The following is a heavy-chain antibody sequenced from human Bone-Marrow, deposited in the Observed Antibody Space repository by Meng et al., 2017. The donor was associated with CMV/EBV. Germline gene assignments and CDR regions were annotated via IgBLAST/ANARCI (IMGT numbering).Heavy chain of an antibody. D-gene: IGHD2-2*01. Sequence: SVKVSCKASGGTFSSYAISWVRQAPGQGLEWMGGIIPIFGTANYAQKFQGRVTMTTDTSTSTAYMELRSLRSDDTAVYYCARDQCSSTSCYLVYYYYGMDVWGQGTTVTVSS. CDR3: ARDQCSSTSCYLVYYYYGMDV. CDR1: GGTFSSYA. V-gene: IGHV1-69*05. J-gene: IGHJ6*02. CDR2: IIPIFGTA.